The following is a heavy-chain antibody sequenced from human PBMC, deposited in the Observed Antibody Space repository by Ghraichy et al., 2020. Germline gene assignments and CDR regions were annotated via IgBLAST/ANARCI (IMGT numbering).Heavy chain of an antibody. D-gene: IGHD4-17*01. J-gene: IGHJ6*02. CDR1: GGSISSYY. V-gene: IGHV4-4*07. CDR2: IYTSGST. Sequence: SETLSLTCTVSGGSISSYYWSWIRQPAGKGLEWIGRIYTSGSTNYNPSLKSRVTMSVDTSKSLFFLNLTSVSAADTAVYYCARDPSVTSVNYYDAMDVWGLGTTVTVSS. CDR3: ARDPSVTSVNYYDAMDV.